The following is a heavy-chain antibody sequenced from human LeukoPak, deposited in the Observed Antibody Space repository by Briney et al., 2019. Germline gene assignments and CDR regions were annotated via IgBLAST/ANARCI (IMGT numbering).Heavy chain of an antibody. CDR1: GYTFTGYY. CDR2: INPNSGGT. J-gene: IGHJ6*03. V-gene: IGHV1-2*02. D-gene: IGHD3/OR15-3a*01. CDR3: ARVVSMIWDPRGGDYYMDV. Sequence: ASVKVSCKASGYTFTGYYMHWVRQAPGQGLEWMGWINPNSGGTNYAQKFQGRVTMTRDTSISTAYMELSRLRSDDTAVYYCARVVSMIWDPRGGDYYMDVWGKGTTVTISS.